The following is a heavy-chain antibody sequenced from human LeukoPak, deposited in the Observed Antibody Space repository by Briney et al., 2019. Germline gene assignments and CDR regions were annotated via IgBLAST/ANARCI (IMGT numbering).Heavy chain of an antibody. J-gene: IGHJ4*02. CDR1: GGTFSSYA. D-gene: IGHD4-17*01. V-gene: IGHV1-69*05. CDR3: ARETTVTTPFDY. Sequence: SVKVSCKASGGTFSSYAISWVRQAPGQGLEWMGGIIPIFGTANYAQKFQGRVTMTRDTSISTAYMELSRLRSDDTAVYYCARETTVTTPFDYWGQGTLVTVSS. CDR2: IIPIFGTA.